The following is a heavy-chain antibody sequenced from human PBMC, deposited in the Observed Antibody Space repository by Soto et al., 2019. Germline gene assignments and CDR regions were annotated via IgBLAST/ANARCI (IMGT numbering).Heavy chain of an antibody. J-gene: IGHJ4*02. Sequence: SETLSLTCSVSGDPMNNGDYFWTWIRQTPGKGLQWIGYISYSGSTSYNPSLKTRLAMSVDTSKNQFSVRLRSVTAADTAVYYCARDRAHFYESSGRLDLWGQGMLVTVSS. V-gene: IGHV4-30-4*01. CDR1: GDPMNNGDYF. D-gene: IGHD3-22*01. CDR3: ARDRAHFYESSGRLDL. CDR2: ISYSGST.